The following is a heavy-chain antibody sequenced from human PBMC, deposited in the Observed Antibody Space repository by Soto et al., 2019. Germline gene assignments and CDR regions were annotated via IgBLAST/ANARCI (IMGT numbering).Heavy chain of an antibody. CDR1: GFTFSSYW. V-gene: IGHV3-7*01. J-gene: IGHJ5*02. CDR3: TRVPVVAATPILLPPLWFDP. D-gene: IGHD2-15*01. Sequence: GGSLRLSCAASGFTFSSYWMSWVRQAPGKGLEWVANIKQDGSEKYYVDSVKGRFTISRDNAKNSLYLQMNSLRAEDTAVYYCTRVPVVAATPILLPPLWFDPWGQGTLVTVSS. CDR2: IKQDGSEK.